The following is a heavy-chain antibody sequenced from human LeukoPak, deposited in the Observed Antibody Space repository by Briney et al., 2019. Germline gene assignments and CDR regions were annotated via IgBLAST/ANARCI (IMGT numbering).Heavy chain of an antibody. D-gene: IGHD3-10*01. Sequence: PGGSLRLSCAASEFTFSDYQMNWIRQAPGKGLERVSYISSSGTVIYYADSVKGRFTISRDNAKNSLYLQMNSLRAEDTAVYYCARGRYYYGSWYMDVWAQGTTVTVSS. CDR1: EFTFSDYQ. CDR2: ISSSGTVI. J-gene: IGHJ6*02. CDR3: ARGRYYYGSWYMDV. V-gene: IGHV3-11*01.